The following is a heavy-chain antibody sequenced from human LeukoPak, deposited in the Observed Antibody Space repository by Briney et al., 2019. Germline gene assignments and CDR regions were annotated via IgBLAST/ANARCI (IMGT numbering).Heavy chain of an antibody. CDR3: AKVVWPRYSSGRGGFDY. Sequence: GGSLRLSCAASGFTFGSYGMHWVRQAPGKGLEWVAVISYDGSNKYYADSVKGRFTISRDNSKNTLYLQMNSLRAEDTAVYYCAKVVWPRYSSGRGGFDYWGQGTLVTVSS. V-gene: IGHV3-30*18. J-gene: IGHJ4*02. CDR2: ISYDGSNK. CDR1: GFTFGSYG. D-gene: IGHD6-19*01.